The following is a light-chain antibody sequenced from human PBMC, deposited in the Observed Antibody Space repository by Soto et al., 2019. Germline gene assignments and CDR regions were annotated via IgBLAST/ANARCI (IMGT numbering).Light chain of an antibody. CDR3: QQYNSYRG. CDR1: QSISNW. CDR2: KAS. J-gene: IGKJ1*01. Sequence: DIQMTQSPSTLSASVGDRVTITCRASQSISNWLAWLQQKPGKAPKLLIYKASNLESGVPSRFSGSGSGTELTLTISSLQPDDVATYYCQQYNSYRGFGQGTKVEIK. V-gene: IGKV1-5*03.